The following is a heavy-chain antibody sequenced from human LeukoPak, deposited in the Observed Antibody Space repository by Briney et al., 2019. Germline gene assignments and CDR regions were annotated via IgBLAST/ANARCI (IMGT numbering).Heavy chain of an antibody. V-gene: IGHV3-30*02. J-gene: IGHJ4*02. CDR2: IRYDGSNT. CDR1: GFIFSSYG. Sequence: GGSLRLSCAASGFIFSSYGMHWVRQAPGKGLEWVAFIRYDGSNTYYADSVKGRFTISRDNSKNTLYLQMNSLRVEDTAVYYCARRWSFDHWGQGTLVTVSS. D-gene: IGHD6-13*01. CDR3: ARRWSFDH.